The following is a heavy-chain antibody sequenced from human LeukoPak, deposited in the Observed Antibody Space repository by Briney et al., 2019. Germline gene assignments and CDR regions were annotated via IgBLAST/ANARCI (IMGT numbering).Heavy chain of an antibody. V-gene: IGHV3-21*05. CDR1: GFTFSSYG. D-gene: IGHD3-22*01. Sequence: PGGSLRLSCVASGFTFSSYGMHWVRQTPGKGLEWVSYISSSGSDIYYADSVKGRFTISRDNAKNSLYLQMNSLRAEDTAVYYCARRGYYDSSGYDYWGQGTLVTVSS. CDR3: ARRGYYDSSGYDY. CDR2: ISSSGSDI. J-gene: IGHJ4*02.